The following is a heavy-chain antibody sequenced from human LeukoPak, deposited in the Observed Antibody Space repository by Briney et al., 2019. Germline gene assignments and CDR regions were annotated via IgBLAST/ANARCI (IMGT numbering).Heavy chain of an antibody. V-gene: IGHV4-38-2*01. CDR2: IYHSGST. J-gene: IGHJ3*02. Sequence: KPSETLSLTCAVSGYSISSGYYWGWMRQPPGKGLEWIGSIYHSGSTYYNPSLKSRVTISVDTSKNQFSLELSSVAAADTAVYYCARGLYPPRGAFDIWGQGTMVTVSS. CDR3: ARGLYPPRGAFDI. D-gene: IGHD3-16*02. CDR1: GYSISSGYY.